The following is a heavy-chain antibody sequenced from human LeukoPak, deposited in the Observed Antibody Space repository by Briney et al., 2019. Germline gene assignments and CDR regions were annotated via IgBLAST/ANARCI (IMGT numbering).Heavy chain of an antibody. CDR1: GFTFSSYV. V-gene: IGHV3-23*01. CDR2: ISGSGGST. CDR3: AKLSTDDILTGYSGLDY. Sequence: GGSLRLSCAASGFTFSSYVMSWVRQAPGRGLDWVSVISGSGGSTYYADSVKGRFTISRDNSKNTLYLQMNSLRAEDTAVYYCAKLSTDDILTGYSGLDYWGQGTLVTVSS. J-gene: IGHJ4*02. D-gene: IGHD3-9*01.